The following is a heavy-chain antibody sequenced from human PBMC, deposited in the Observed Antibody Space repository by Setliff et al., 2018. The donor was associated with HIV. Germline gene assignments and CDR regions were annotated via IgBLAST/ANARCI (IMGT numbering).Heavy chain of an antibody. J-gene: IGHJ4*02. Sequence: LSLTCVVSAYSISSGYYWGWIRQSPRKGLEWIGSIYYSGSTYYNPSLKSRVTISLDASKNRVSLNLTSVTAADTAVYYCTIPASSLAPNWGRGTQVTVSS. CDR2: IYYSGST. V-gene: IGHV4-38-2*01. CDR3: TIPASSLAPN. CDR1: AYSISSGYY.